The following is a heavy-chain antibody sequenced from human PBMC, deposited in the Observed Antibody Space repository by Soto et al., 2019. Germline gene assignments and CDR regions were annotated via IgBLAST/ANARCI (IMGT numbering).Heavy chain of an antibody. V-gene: IGHV4-30-4*08. CDR2: IYYSGST. D-gene: IGHD6-13*01. Sequence: SETLSLTCTVSGGSISSGGYYWSWIRQHPGKGLEWIGSIYYSGSTYYNPSLKSRVTISVDTSKNQFSLKLNSVTAADTAVYYCASRHSSPYFDYWGQGTLVTVSS. CDR1: GGSISSGGYY. CDR3: ASRHSSPYFDY. J-gene: IGHJ4*02.